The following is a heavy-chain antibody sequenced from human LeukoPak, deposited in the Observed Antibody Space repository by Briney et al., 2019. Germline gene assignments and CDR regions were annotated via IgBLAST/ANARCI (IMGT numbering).Heavy chain of an antibody. Sequence: GESLKISCKGSGYSFTSYWIGWVRQMPGKGLEWMGISYPGDSDTRYSRSFQGQVTISVDKSISTAYLQWSSLKASDTAMYYCASRRGSGTNGYGNWSDPWGQGTLVTVSS. CDR3: ASRRGSGTNGYGNWSDP. D-gene: IGHD3-10*01. J-gene: IGHJ5*02. CDR1: GYSFTSYW. V-gene: IGHV5-51*01. CDR2: SYPGDSDT.